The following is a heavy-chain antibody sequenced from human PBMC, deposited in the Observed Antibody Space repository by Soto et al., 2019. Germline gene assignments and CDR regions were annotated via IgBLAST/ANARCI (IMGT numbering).Heavy chain of an antibody. CDR3: ARDGGGAVDCGMPGPYYYYGMDV. J-gene: IGHJ6*02. CDR1: GFTFSSYG. Sequence: GGSLRLSCAASGFTFSSYGMHWVRQAPGKGLEWVAVVWYDGSNKYYADSVKGRFTISRDNSKNTLYLQMNSLRAEDTAVYYCARDGGGAVDCGMPGPYYYYGMDVWGQGTTVTVSS. D-gene: IGHD2-21*02. V-gene: IGHV3-33*01. CDR2: VWYDGSNK.